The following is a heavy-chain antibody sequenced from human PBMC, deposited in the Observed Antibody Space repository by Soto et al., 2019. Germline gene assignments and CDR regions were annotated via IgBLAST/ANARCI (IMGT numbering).Heavy chain of an antibody. Sequence: XESLTISCKGSGYSFTSYWIGLVRQMPGKGLEWMGIIYPGDSDTRYSPSFQGQVTISADKSISTAYLQWSSLKASDTAMYYCARPGRLGSGRYYYYGIDVWGQGTTVTVSS. CDR1: GYSFTSYW. CDR3: ARPGRLGSGRYYYYGIDV. V-gene: IGHV5-51*01. D-gene: IGHD3-10*01. J-gene: IGHJ6*02. CDR2: IYPGDSDT.